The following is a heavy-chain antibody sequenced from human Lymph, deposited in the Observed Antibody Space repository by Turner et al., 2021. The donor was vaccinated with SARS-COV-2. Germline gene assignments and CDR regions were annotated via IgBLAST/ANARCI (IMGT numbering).Heavy chain of an antibody. CDR1: GFTFSTYV. Sequence: QVQLVESGGGVVQPGRSLRLSCAASGFTFSTYVMHWVRQAPGKGLEWVEVKWYDGSNKYYADSVKGRFTISRDNSKNTLYLQMNSLRAEDTAVYYCARGLGSSWYSGGFDFWGQGTLVTVSS. J-gene: IGHJ4*02. V-gene: IGHV3-33*01. CDR2: KWYDGSNK. D-gene: IGHD6-13*01. CDR3: ARGLGSSWYSGGFDF.